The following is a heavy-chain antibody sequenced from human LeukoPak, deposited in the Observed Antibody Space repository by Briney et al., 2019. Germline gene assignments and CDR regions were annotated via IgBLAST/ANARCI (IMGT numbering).Heavy chain of an antibody. D-gene: IGHD6-13*01. CDR1: GHTFTSYF. CDR3: ARGESSTKFGY. CDR2: INPSGRTT. J-gene: IGHJ4*02. V-gene: IGHV1-46*01. Sequence: ASVKVSCKASGHTFTSYFIHWVRQAPGQGLEWMGIINPSGRTTSYAQKFQGRVTMTRDTSTSTVYMELSSLRSEDTAVYYCARGESSTKFGYWGQGTLVTVSS.